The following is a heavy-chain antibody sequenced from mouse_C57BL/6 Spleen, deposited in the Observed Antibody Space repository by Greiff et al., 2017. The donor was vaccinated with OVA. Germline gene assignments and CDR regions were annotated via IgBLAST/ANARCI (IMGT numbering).Heavy chain of an antibody. CDR1: GYAFSSYW. CDR3: ARSESNTYFDV. V-gene: IGHV1-80*01. J-gene: IGHJ1*03. D-gene: IGHD2-5*01. Sequence: VQLQQSGAELVKPGASVKISCKASGYAFSSYWMNWVKQRPGKGLEWIGQIYTGDGETNYNGKFKGKATLTADKSSSTAYMQLGSLTSEDSAVYFCARSESNTYFDVWGTGTTVTVSS. CDR2: IYTGDGET.